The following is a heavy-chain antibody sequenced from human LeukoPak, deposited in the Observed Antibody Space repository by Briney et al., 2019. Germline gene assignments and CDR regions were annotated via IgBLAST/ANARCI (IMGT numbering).Heavy chain of an antibody. V-gene: IGHV4-59*01. CDR2: IYYSGST. CDR3: ARASVPVAPLYYYYYMDV. D-gene: IGHD2-15*01. Sequence: SETLSLTCTVSGGSISSYYWSWIRQPPRKGLEGIGYIYYSGSTNYNPSLKSRVTISVDTSKNQFSLKLSSVTAADTAVYYCARASVPVAPLYYYYYMDVWGKGTTVTVSS. CDR1: GGSISSYY. J-gene: IGHJ6*03.